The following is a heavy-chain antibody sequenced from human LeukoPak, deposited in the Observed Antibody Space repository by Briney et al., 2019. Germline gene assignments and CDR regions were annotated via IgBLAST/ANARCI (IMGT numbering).Heavy chain of an antibody. V-gene: IGHV4-34*09. CDR1: GGSFSGYY. Sequence: SETLSLTCAVYGGSFSGYYWSWIRQPPGKGLEWIGEINHSGSTNYNPSLKSRVTISVDTSKNQFSLKLSSVTAADTAVYYCARDVPLEYSSSSRLGYYGMDVWGQGTTVTVSS. J-gene: IGHJ6*02. CDR3: ARDVPLEYSSSSRLGYYGMDV. CDR2: INHSGST. D-gene: IGHD6-6*01.